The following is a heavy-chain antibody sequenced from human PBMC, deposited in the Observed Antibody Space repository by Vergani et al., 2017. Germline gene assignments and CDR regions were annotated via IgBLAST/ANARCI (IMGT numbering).Heavy chain of an antibody. D-gene: IGHD6-19*01. Sequence: QVQLVQSGAEVKNPGASVKVSCKASGYTFTSYGISWVRQAPGQGLEWMGWISAYNGNTNYAQKLQGRVTMTTDTSTSTAYMELRSLRSDDTAVYYCAREPHIAGAGIAKYGMDVWGQGTTVTVSS. CDR2: ISAYNGNT. V-gene: IGHV1-18*01. CDR3: AREPHIAGAGIAKYGMDV. J-gene: IGHJ6*02. CDR1: GYTFTSYG.